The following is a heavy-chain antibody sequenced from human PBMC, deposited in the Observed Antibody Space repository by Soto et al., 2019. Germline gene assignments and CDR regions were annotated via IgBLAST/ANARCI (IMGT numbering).Heavy chain of an antibody. Sequence: QVQLQESGPGLVKPSQTLSLTCTVSGGSISSGGYYWSWIRQHPGKGLEWIGYIYYSGSTYYNPSLKSRVTISVDTSKNQSSLKLSSVTAADTAVYYFARVGAPLLDVNSSSWYNPYYFDYWGQGTLVTASS. CDR1: GGSISSGGYY. CDR3: ARVGAPLLDVNSSSWYNPYYFDY. V-gene: IGHV4-31*03. CDR2: IYYSGST. J-gene: IGHJ4*02. D-gene: IGHD6-13*01.